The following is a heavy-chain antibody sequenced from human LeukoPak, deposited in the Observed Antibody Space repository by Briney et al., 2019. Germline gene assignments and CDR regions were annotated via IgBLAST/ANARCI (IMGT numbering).Heavy chain of an antibody. CDR1: GFTFSSYS. Sequence: GGSLRLSCAASGFTFSSYSMNWVRQAPGKGLEWVSSISSSSSYIYYADSVKGRFTIPRDNAKNSLYLQMNSLRAEDTGVYYCAREEYCSGGSCEFDHWGQGTQVTVSS. V-gene: IGHV3-21*01. J-gene: IGHJ4*02. CDR2: ISSSSSYI. D-gene: IGHD2-15*01. CDR3: AREEYCSGGSCEFDH.